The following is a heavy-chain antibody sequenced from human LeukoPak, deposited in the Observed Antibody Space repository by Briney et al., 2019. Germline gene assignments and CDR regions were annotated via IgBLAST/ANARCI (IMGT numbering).Heavy chain of an antibody. CDR1: GGSISSYY. CDR3: ARHLRDDSTVHYHDAFDI. Sequence: SETLSLTCTVSGGSISSYYWSWIRQPPGKGLEWIGYIYYSGSTNYNPSLKSRVTISVDTSKNQFSLKLSSVTAADTAVYYCARHLRDDSTVHYHDAFDIWGQGTMVTVSS. D-gene: IGHD3-22*01. V-gene: IGHV4-59*08. CDR2: IYYSGST. J-gene: IGHJ3*02.